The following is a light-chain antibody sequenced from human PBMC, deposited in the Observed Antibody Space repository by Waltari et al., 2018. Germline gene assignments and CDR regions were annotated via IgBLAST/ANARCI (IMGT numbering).Light chain of an antibody. J-gene: IGLJ2*01. V-gene: IGLV2-14*03. Sequence: QSAPTQPPSVSGSPGQSVTISCTGTSSDVGTYNYVSWYQQHPGKAPKLMIYGVSNRPSGVSDAFSGSKSGNTASLTISGLQAEDEADYYCCSYTTSSTWVFGGGTRLTVL. CDR2: GVS. CDR1: SSDVGTYNY. CDR3: CSYTTSSTWV.